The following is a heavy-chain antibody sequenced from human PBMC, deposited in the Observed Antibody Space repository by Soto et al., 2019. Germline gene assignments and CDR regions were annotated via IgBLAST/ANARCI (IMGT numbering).Heavy chain of an antibody. D-gene: IGHD5-12*01. V-gene: IGHV3-30-3*01. CDR3: ARDGYNYIDY. CDR2: ISYDGSNK. J-gene: IGHJ4*02. Sequence: QVQLVESGGGVVQPGRSLRLSCAASGFTFSSYAMHWVRQAPGKGLEWVAVISYDGSNKYYADSVKGRFTISRDNSKNTMYLQMNSLRAEDTAVSYCARDGYNYIDYWGQGTLVTVSS. CDR1: GFTFSSYA.